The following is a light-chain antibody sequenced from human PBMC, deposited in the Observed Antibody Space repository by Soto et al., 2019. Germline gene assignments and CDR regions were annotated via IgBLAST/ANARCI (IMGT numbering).Light chain of an antibody. CDR2: AAS. CDR1: QSISSH. V-gene: IGKV1-39*01. CDR3: QQSYRGPNT. Sequence: DILMIQSPSSLSASVGDRVTITCRASQSISSHLNWYQQKPGKAPRFLIYAASTLQSGVPSRFSGSGSGTEFTLTISSLQPEDFATYYCQQSYRGPNTFGQGTKVEIK. J-gene: IGKJ1*01.